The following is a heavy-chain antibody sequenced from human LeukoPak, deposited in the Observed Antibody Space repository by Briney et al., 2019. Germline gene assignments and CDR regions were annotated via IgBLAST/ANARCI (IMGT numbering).Heavy chain of an antibody. V-gene: IGHV3-21*01. CDR1: GFTFSSYS. CDR2: ISGSLTHI. Sequence: GGSLRLSCVASGFTFSSYSMNWIRQAPGKGLEWVSSISGSLTHIYYADSLKGRFTVSRDNAKNSLYLQMNTLRAEDTAVYYCARDGIITGLFDYWGQGTLVTVSS. CDR3: ARDGIITGLFDY. D-gene: IGHD1-14*01. J-gene: IGHJ4*02.